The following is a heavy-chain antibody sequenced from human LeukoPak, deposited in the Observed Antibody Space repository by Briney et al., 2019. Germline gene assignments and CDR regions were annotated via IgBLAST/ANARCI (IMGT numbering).Heavy chain of an antibody. V-gene: IGHV3-21*01. J-gene: IGHJ4*02. CDR1: GFTFSSYS. Sequence: SGGSLRLSCAASGFTFSSYSMNWVRQAPGKGLEWVSSISSSSSYIYYADALKGRFTISRDDAKNLLYLDMNSLRAEDTAVYYCAREHHGDYPNDYWGQGTLVTVFS. CDR2: ISSSSSYI. CDR3: AREHHGDYPNDY. D-gene: IGHD4-17*01.